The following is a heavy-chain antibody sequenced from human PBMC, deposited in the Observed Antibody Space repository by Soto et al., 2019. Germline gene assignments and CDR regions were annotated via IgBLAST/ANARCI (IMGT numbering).Heavy chain of an antibody. V-gene: IGHV3-30*18. J-gene: IGHJ4*02. Sequence: GGSLRLSCAASGFTFSSYGMHWVRQAPGKGLEWVAVISYDGSNKYYADSVKGRFTISRDNSKNTLYLQMNSPRAEDTAVYYCAKDSSQSIAVATSLSYWGQGTLVTVSS. CDR3: AKDSSQSIAVATSLSY. CDR2: ISYDGSNK. D-gene: IGHD6-19*01. CDR1: GFTFSSYG.